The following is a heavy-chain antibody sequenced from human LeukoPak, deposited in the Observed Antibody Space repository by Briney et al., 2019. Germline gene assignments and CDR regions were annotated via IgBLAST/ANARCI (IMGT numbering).Heavy chain of an antibody. CDR2: IYYSGST. J-gene: IGHJ4*02. Sequence: SETLSLTCTVSGGSISSYYWSWIRQPPGKGLEWIGYIYYSGSTNYNPSLKSRVTISVDTSKNQFSPKLSSVTAADTAVYYCASGGPVARFDYWGQGTLVTVSS. CDR1: GGSISSYY. CDR3: ASGGPVARFDY. D-gene: IGHD4-23*01. V-gene: IGHV4-59*01.